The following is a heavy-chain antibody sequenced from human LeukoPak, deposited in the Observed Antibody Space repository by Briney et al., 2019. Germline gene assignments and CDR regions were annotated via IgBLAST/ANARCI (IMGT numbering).Heavy chain of an antibody. CDR2: ISGSGGST. V-gene: IGHV3-23*01. CDR1: GFTFSSYA. CDR3: ARSRGPNTFGGVHDY. D-gene: IGHD3-16*01. J-gene: IGHJ4*02. Sequence: GGSLRLSCAASGFTFSSYAMSWVRQAPGKGLEWVSAISGSGGSTYYADSVEGRFTISRDNSKNTLYLQMNSLRAEDTAVYYCARSRGPNTFGGVHDYWGQGTLVTVSS.